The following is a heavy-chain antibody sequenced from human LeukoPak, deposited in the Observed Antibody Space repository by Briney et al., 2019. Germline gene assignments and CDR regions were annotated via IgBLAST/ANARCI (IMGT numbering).Heavy chain of an antibody. CDR2: IYYSGST. Sequence: SETLSLTCTVSGGSISSYQWSWIRQPPGKGLEWIGNIYYSGSTNYSPSLKSRVIISVDTSKNQFSLKLSPVTAADTAVYYCARVGVDHSGNIIKYFFDYWGQGSLVTVSS. CDR3: ARVGVDHSGNIIKYFFDY. V-gene: IGHV4-59*01. D-gene: IGHD4-23*01. J-gene: IGHJ4*02. CDR1: GGSISSYQ.